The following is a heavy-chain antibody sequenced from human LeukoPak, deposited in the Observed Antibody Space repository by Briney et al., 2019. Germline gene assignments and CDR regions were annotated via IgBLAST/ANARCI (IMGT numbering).Heavy chain of an antibody. D-gene: IGHD2-2*01. CDR3: AREHIVVVPAAKYNWFDP. CDR1: GGSISSYY. Sequence: SETLSLTCTVSGGSISSYYWSWIRQTAGKGLEWIGRIYTSGSTNYNPSLKSRVTMSVDTSKNQFSLKLSSVTAADTAVYYCAREHIVVVPAAKYNWFDPWGQGTLVTVSS. V-gene: IGHV4-4*07. CDR2: IYTSGST. J-gene: IGHJ5*02.